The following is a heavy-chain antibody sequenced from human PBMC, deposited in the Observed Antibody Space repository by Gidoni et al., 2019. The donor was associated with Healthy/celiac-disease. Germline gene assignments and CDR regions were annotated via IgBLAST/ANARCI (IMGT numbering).Heavy chain of an antibody. J-gene: IGHJ4*02. D-gene: IGHD1-1*01. CDR2: IYYSGCT. V-gene: IGHV4-39*07. CDR3: ARDEPQGWNDPSFDY. Sequence: QLQLQESGPGLVKPSETLSLTCSVSGGSISSSSYYWGWIRQPPGKGLEWIGSIYYSGCTYYNPSLKSRVTISVDTSKNQFSLKLSSVTAADTAVYYCARDEPQGWNDPSFDYWGQGTLVTVSS. CDR1: GGSISSSSYY.